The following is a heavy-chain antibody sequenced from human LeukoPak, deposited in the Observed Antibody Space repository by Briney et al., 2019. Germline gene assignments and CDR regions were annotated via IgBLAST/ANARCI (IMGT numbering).Heavy chain of an antibody. CDR2: IYSGGST. CDR1: GVTVSSNY. D-gene: IGHD1-26*01. Sequence: GGSLRLSCAASGVTVSSNYMSWGRQAPGKGVEWVSVIYSGGSTYYADSVKGRFTISRDNSKNTLYLQMNSLRAEDTAVYYCASEVGATVGAFDIWGQGTMVTVSS. V-gene: IGHV3-53*01. CDR3: ASEVGATVGAFDI. J-gene: IGHJ3*02.